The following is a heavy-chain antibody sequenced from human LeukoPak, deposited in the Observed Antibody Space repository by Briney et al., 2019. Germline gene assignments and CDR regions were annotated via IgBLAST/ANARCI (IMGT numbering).Heavy chain of an antibody. J-gene: IGHJ4*02. CDR2: INHSGST. CDR1: GGSFSGYF. CDR3: ARDSPLGWELLGFDY. D-gene: IGHD1-26*01. Sequence: PPETLSLTCAVYGGSFSGYFWSWIRQPPGKGLEWIGEINHSGSTNYNPSLRSRVTISVDTSKNQFSLKLSSVTAADTAVYYCARDSPLGWELLGFDYWGQGTLVTVSS. V-gene: IGHV4-34*01.